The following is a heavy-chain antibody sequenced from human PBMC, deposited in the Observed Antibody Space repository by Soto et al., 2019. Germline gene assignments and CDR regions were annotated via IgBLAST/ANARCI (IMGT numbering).Heavy chain of an antibody. V-gene: IGHV3-21*01. J-gene: IGHJ4*02. CDR3: ARGSGDYSWGSYRNTYYLDY. Sequence: EVQLVESGGGLVKPGGSLRLSCAASGFTFSSYSMNWVRQAPGKGLEWVSAISSSSSYIYYADSVKGRVTISRDNAKNSLYLQMNSLRAEDTAVYYCARGSGDYSWGSYRNTYYLDYGGQGTLVTVSS. CDR1: GFTFSSYS. CDR2: ISSSSSYI. D-gene: IGHD3-16*01.